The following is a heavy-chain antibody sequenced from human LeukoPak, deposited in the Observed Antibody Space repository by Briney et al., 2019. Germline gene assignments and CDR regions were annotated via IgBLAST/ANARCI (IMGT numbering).Heavy chain of an antibody. CDR3: AKEDYGDYFDY. CDR2: IWNDGSNK. D-gene: IGHD4-17*01. Sequence: GGSLRLSCAASGFTFSSYGMHWVRQAPGKGLEWVAVIWNDGSNKYYADSVKGRFTISRDNSKNTLYLQMNSLRAEDTAVYYCAKEDYGDYFDYWGQGTLVTVSS. CDR1: GFTFSSYG. J-gene: IGHJ4*02. V-gene: IGHV3-33*06.